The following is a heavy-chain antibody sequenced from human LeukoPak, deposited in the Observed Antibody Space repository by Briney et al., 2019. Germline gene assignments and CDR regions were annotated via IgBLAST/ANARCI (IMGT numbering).Heavy chain of an antibody. Sequence: GGSLRLSCAASGFTFSSYWMSWVRQAPGKGLEWVANIKLDGSENNYVDSVKGRFTISIDNAKNSLYLQMNSLRADDTAVYYCARVRVAVAGFYFDYWGQGTLVTVSS. CDR2: IKLDGSEN. CDR3: ARVRVAVAGFYFDY. D-gene: IGHD6-19*01. CDR1: GFTFSSYW. V-gene: IGHV3-7*03. J-gene: IGHJ4*02.